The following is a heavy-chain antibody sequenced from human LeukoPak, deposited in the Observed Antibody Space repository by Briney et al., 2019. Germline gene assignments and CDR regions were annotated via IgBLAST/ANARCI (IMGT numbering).Heavy chain of an antibody. CDR2: ICYSGST. D-gene: IGHD6-19*01. CDR3: ARHPYSSAWYCDY. V-gene: IGHV4-39*01. CDR1: GGSISSSSYY. Sequence: SETLSLTCTVSGGSISSSSYYWGWIRQPPGKGLEWIGSICYSGSTYYNPSLKSRVTMSVDTSKNQFSLKLSSVTAADTAVYYCARHPYSSAWYCDYWGQGTLVTVSS. J-gene: IGHJ4*02.